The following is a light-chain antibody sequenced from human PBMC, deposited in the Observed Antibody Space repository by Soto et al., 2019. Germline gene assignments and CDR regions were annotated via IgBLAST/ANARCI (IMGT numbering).Light chain of an antibody. V-gene: IGKV3-20*01. CDR2: GAS. J-gene: IGKJ3*01. Sequence: EIALTQSPGALSLSPGQRATLSCRASQSVSSSYLAWYQQRPGQAPRLLMCGASSRATGIPDRFSGSGSGTDFTLTIRRLEPEDFAGYYCQQSVTSPPPTFGPGTKVNIK. CDR1: QSVSSSY. CDR3: QQSVTSPPPT.